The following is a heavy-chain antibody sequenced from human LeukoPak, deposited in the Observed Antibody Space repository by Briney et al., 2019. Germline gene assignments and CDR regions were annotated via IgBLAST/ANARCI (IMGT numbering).Heavy chain of an antibody. CDR2: IYYSGSS. J-gene: IGHJ4*02. Sequence: PSETLSLTCTVSGSSISGYYWSWIRQPPGKGLEWIGYIYYSGSSNYNPSLKSRVTMSVDTSKNHFSLKLSSVTAADTAVYYCASGFRGQLGYFDYWGQGTLVTVSS. CDR3: ASGFRGQLGYFDY. V-gene: IGHV4-59*01. D-gene: IGHD1-1*01. CDR1: GSSISGYY.